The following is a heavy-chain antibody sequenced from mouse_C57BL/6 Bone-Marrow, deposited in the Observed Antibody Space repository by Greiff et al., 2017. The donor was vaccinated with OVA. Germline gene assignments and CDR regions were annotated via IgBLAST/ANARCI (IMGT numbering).Heavy chain of an antibody. CDR3: ARRSSGYSDY. Sequence: QVQLQQSGAELVMPGASVKLSCKASGYTFTSYWMHWVKQRPGQGLEWIGEIDPSDSYTNYNQKFKGKSTLTVDKSSSTAYMQLSSLTSEDSAVYYCARRSSGYSDYWGQGTTLTVSS. CDR2: IDPSDSYT. D-gene: IGHD3-2*02. J-gene: IGHJ2*01. V-gene: IGHV1-69*01. CDR1: GYTFTSYW.